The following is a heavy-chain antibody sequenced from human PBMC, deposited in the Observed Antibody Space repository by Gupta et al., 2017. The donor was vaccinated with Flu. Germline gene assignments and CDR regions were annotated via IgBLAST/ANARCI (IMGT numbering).Heavy chain of an antibody. D-gene: IGHD2-2*01. CDR3: ARCSRYCSSTNP. J-gene: IGHJ5*02. V-gene: IGHV4-39*01. Sequence: YYNPSLKSRVTISVDTSKNQFSLKLSSVTAADTAVYYCARCSRYCSSTNPWGQGTLVTVSS.